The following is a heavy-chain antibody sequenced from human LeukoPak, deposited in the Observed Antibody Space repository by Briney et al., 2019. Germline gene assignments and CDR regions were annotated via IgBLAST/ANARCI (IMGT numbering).Heavy chain of an antibody. V-gene: IGHV3-23*01. CDR3: AKKMNRIVVVPAATDY. D-gene: IGHD2-2*01. Sequence: GGSLRLSCAASGFTFSSYAMSWVRQAPGKGLEWVSAISGSGGSTYYADSVKGRFTISGDNSKNTLYLQMNSLRAEDTAVYYCAKKMNRIVVVPAATDYWGQGTLVTVSS. CDR1: GFTFSSYA. J-gene: IGHJ4*02. CDR2: ISGSGGST.